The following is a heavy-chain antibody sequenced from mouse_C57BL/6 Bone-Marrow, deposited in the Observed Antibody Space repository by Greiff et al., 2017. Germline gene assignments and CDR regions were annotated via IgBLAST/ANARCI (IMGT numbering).Heavy chain of an antibody. CDR1: GYTFTSYW. V-gene: IGHV1-69*01. D-gene: IGHD2-3*01. Sequence: VKLQQPGAELVMPGASVKLSCKASGYTFTSYWMHWVKQRPGQGLEWIGEIDPSDSYTNYNQKFKGKSTLTVDKSSSTAYMQLSSLTSEDSAVYYCARDGYPFDYWGQGTTLTVSS. CDR2: IDPSDSYT. CDR3: ARDGYPFDY. J-gene: IGHJ2*01.